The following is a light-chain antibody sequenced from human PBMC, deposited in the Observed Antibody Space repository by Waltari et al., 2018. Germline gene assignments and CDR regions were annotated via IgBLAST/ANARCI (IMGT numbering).Light chain of an antibody. Sequence: QSVLTQPPSASGTPGPRVIISCSGSRSNVGSNVVNWYHQLPGTAPKLLIFNDVDRPSGVPDRFSGSRSATSASLAISGLQSDDESTYYCASWDDRLDAYVFGTGTRVTVL. CDR2: NDV. J-gene: IGLJ1*01. V-gene: IGLV1-44*01. CDR3: ASWDDRLDAYV. CDR1: RSNVGSNV.